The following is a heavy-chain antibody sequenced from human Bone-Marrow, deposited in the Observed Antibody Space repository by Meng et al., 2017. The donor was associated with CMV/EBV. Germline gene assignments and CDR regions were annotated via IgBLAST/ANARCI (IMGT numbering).Heavy chain of an antibody. CDR1: GFTVSSNY. CDR3: ARGRHTGLGDAFDI. J-gene: IGHJ3*02. CDR2: INWNGGST. V-gene: IGHV3-20*01. Sequence: GESLKISCAASGFTVSSNYMSWVRQAPGKGLEWVSGINWNGGSTGYADSVKGRFTISRDNAKNSLYLQMNSLRAEDTALYHCARGRHTGLGDAFDIWGQGTMVTVSS. D-gene: IGHD3/OR15-3a*01.